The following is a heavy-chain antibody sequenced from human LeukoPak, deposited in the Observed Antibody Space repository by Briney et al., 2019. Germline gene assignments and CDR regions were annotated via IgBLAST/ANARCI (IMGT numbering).Heavy chain of an antibody. CDR2: MYYTGST. CDR3: ARVRVAYGMDV. D-gene: IGHD3-10*01. V-gene: IGHV4-59*01. J-gene: IGHJ6*02. CDR1: GGSISSDY. Sequence: PSETLSLTCSVSGGSISSDYWSWIRQPPGKGLEWIGYMYYTGSTNYNPSFKSRVTISLATSKTQFSLKLSSVTPADTAVYYCARVRVAYGMDVWGHGNTVTVSS.